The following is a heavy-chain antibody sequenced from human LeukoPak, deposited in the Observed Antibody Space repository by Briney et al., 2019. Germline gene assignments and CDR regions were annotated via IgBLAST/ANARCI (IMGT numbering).Heavy chain of an antibody. V-gene: IGHV1-18*01. Sequence: ASVKVSCKASGYTFASYDISWVRQAPGQGLECMGWISAYNGNTNYAQKFQGRVTITTDESTSTAYMELSSLRSEDTAVYYCARRGVQLWNNWFDPWGQGTLVTVSS. D-gene: IGHD5-18*01. CDR1: GYTFASYD. CDR3: ARRGVQLWNNWFDP. CDR2: ISAYNGNT. J-gene: IGHJ5*02.